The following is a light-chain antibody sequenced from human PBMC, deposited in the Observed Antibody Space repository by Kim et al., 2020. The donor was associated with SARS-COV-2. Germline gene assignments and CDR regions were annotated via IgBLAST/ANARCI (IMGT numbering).Light chain of an antibody. CDR1: SSDIGAYYF. CDR2: EVN. J-gene: IGLJ1*01. CDR3: SSYAGGNTVV. Sequence: QSALTQPPSASGSPGQSVTISCAGTSSDIGAYYFVSWYQQHLGKAPKLMIYEVNKRPSGVPDRFSGSKSGNTASLTISGLQSEDEGDYYCSSYAGGNTVVFGTGTKVTVL. V-gene: IGLV2-8*01.